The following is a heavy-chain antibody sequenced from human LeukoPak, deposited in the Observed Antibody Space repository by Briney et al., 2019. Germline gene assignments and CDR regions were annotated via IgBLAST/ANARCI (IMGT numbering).Heavy chain of an antibody. CDR2: INHSGSA. J-gene: IGHJ4*02. CDR3: ARGQGTVTTH. Sequence: SETLSLTCTVSGGFFSGYYCTWIRQPPGKGLEWIGEINHSGSANYNPSLKSRVTISLDTSKNQFSLKLSSVTAADTAVYYCARGQGTVTTHWGQGTLVTVSS. D-gene: IGHD4-17*01. V-gene: IGHV4-34*01. CDR1: GGFFSGYY.